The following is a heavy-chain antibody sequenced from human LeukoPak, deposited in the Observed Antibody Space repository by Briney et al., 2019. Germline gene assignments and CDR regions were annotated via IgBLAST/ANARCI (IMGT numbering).Heavy chain of an antibody. D-gene: IGHD3-10*01. CDR1: GYTFTSYD. Sequence: ASVTVSCKASGYTFTSYDINWVRQAPGQGLEWMGWMNPNSGNTGYAQKFQGRVTITRNTSISTAYMELSSLRSEDTAVYYCARGIFGELLYQYYYYMDVWGKGTTVTISS. CDR2: MNPNSGNT. J-gene: IGHJ6*03. V-gene: IGHV1-8*01. CDR3: ARGIFGELLYQYYYYMDV.